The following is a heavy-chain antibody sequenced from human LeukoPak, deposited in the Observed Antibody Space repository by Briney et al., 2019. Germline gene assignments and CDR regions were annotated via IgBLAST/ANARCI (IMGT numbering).Heavy chain of an antibody. D-gene: IGHD4-17*01. Sequence: SGGSLRLSCAASGFTFSSYGMHWVRQAPGKGLEWVAVISYDGSNKYYADSVKGRFTISRDNSKNTLYLQMNSLRAEDTAVYYCATDGDYGDYADFDYWGQGTLVTVSS. CDR3: ATDGDYGDYADFDY. CDR1: GFTFSSYG. CDR2: ISYDGSNK. V-gene: IGHV3-30*03. J-gene: IGHJ4*02.